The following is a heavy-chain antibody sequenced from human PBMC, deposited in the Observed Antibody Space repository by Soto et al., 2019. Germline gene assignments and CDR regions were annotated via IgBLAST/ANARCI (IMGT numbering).Heavy chain of an antibody. CDR2: ISWNSGSI. J-gene: IGHJ4*02. CDR1: GFTFDDYA. CDR3: ANAGFWSGYYSLVDY. Sequence: EVQLVESGGGLVQPGRSLRLSCAASGFTFDDYAMHWVRQAPGKGLEWVSGISWNSGSIGYADSVKGRFTISRDNAKNSLYLQMNSLRAEDTALYYCANAGFWSGYYSLVDYWGQGTLVTVSS. V-gene: IGHV3-9*01. D-gene: IGHD3-3*01.